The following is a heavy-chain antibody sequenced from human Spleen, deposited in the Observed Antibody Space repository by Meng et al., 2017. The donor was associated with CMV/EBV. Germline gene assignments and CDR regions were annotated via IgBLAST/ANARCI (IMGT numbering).Heavy chain of an antibody. D-gene: IGHD4-23*01. CDR3: AKDSPLFGSNTPYFDY. J-gene: IGHJ4*02. V-gene: IGHV3-21*01. CDR2: ISSTGDYT. CDR1: GFTFTTYN. Sequence: GESLKISCAASGFTFTTYNMNWVRQAAGQGLEWIASISSTGDYTYYADSVRGRFTISRDNSKNTLYMQMNSLRPEDTAVYYCAKDSPLFGSNTPYFDYWGQGTLVTVSS.